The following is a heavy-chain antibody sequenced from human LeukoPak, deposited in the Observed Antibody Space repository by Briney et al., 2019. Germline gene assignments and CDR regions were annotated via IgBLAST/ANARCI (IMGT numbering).Heavy chain of an antibody. D-gene: IGHD3-16*01. V-gene: IGHV4-39*01. Sequence: KPSETLSLTCTVSGVSISSTTYYWGWIRRPPGKGLEWIGSIYYSGSTYYNPSLKSRTTVSVDTSKNQFSLKLSSVTAADTAVYYCVRGSTLRHYQYWGQGTLVTVSS. CDR1: GVSISSTTYY. CDR2: IYYSGST. J-gene: IGHJ4*02. CDR3: VRGSTLRHYQY.